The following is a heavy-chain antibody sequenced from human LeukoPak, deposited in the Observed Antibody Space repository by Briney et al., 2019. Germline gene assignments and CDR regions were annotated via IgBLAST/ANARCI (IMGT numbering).Heavy chain of an antibody. D-gene: IGHD1-26*01. CDR3: VRDLGGRSGH. Sequence: GGSLRLSCAASGFTLSSNWMHWVRQAPGKGLVWVSRINEDGSTTNYADSVKGRSTIFRDNAKNTLYLQMNSLRAEDTAVYYCVRDLGGRSGHWGQGTLVTVSS. CDR1: GFTLSSNW. CDR2: INEDGSTT. V-gene: IGHV3-74*01. J-gene: IGHJ4*02.